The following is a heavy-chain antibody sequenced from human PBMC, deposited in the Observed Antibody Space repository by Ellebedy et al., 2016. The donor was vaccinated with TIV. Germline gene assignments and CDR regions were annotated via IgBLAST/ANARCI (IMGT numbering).Heavy chain of an antibody. J-gene: IGHJ4*02. CDR1: GFPFSDYS. Sequence: GESLKISCAASGFPFSDYSMNWLRQAPGKGPEWVSYITNTGATIHYADSAKGRFTISRDNTKNSIYLQMNSLRDDDTAVYYCGRGIEYSSGDWGQGTLVTVSS. D-gene: IGHD6-19*01. CDR2: ITNTGATI. CDR3: GRGIEYSSGD. V-gene: IGHV3-48*02.